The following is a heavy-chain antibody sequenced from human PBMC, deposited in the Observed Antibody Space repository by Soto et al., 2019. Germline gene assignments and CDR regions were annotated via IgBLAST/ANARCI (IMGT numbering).Heavy chain of an antibody. D-gene: IGHD3-10*01. V-gene: IGHV4-31*03. J-gene: IGHJ4*02. Sequence: SETLSLTCTVSGGSITSGCYCWTWIRQHPVKGLEWMGHIYYSGSSSYNPSLKSRLTISIDTSKNQFSLKLTSVTAADMAVYYCARDGDYFGSGSPPLLSKWGQGTLVTVSS. CDR1: GGSITSGCYC. CDR3: ARDGDYFGSGSPPLLSK. CDR2: IYYSGSS.